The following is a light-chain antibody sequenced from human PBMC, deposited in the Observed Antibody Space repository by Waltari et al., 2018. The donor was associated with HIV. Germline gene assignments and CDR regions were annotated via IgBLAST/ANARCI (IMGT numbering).Light chain of an antibody. CDR3: LQSYTSPLT. CDR1: QSISTY. V-gene: IGKV1-39*01. J-gene: IGKJ3*01. Sequence: RASQSISTYLNWYQLKPGKAPKLLISAASTLQSGVPSRFSGSGSGTDFTLTLSSLQPEDFATYFCLQSYTSPLTFGPGTKVEIK. CDR2: AAS.